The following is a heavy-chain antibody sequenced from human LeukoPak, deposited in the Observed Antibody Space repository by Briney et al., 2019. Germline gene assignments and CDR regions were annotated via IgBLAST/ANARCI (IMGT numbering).Heavy chain of an antibody. CDR3: ARHGYTASHYFLDF. D-gene: IGHD3-16*01. V-gene: IGHV4-4*07. Sequence: SETLSLTCTVPSGSINSYYWGWVRQPAGRGLEWIGRIYTTGKTDYNPSLKSRLTMSVDTSKRQFSLNLRSVTAADTAIYYCARHGYTASHYFLDFWSQGTLVTVSS. J-gene: IGHJ4*02. CDR1: SGSINSYY. CDR2: IYTTGKT.